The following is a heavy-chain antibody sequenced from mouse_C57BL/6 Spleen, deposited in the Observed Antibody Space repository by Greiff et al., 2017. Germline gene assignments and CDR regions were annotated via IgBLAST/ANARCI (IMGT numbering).Heavy chain of an antibody. CDR3: ARVRYSYAMDY. Sequence: EVKLQESGPGMVKPSQSLSLTCTVTGYSITSGYDWHWIRHFPGNKLEWMGYISYSGSTNYNPSLKSRISITHDTSKNHFFLKLNSVTTEDTATYYCARVRYSYAMDYWGQGTSVTVSS. CDR1: GYSITSGYD. CDR2: ISYSGST. D-gene: IGHD1-1*01. V-gene: IGHV3-1*01. J-gene: IGHJ4*01.